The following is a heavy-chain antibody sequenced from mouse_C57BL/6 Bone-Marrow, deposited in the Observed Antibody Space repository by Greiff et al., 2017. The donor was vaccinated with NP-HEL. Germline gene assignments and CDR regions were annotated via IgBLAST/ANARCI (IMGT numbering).Heavy chain of an antibody. Sequence: QVQLKQSGPGLVQPSQSLSITCTVSGFSLTSYGVHWVRQSPGKGLEWLGVIWSGGSTDYNAAFISRLSISKDNSKSQVFFKMNSLQADDTAIYYCASPITTVVAYYYAMDYWGQGTSVTVSS. CDR1: GFSLTSYG. CDR3: ASPITTVVAYYYAMDY. CDR2: IWSGGST. V-gene: IGHV2-2*01. D-gene: IGHD1-1*01. J-gene: IGHJ4*01.